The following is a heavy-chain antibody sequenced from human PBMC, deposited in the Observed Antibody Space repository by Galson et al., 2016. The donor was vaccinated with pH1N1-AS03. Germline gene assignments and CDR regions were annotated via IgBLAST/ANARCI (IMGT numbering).Heavy chain of an antibody. V-gene: IGHV7-4-1*02. CDR1: AYTFTSYA. D-gene: IGHD3-10*01. CDR3: ARGAVNLGREIFPRYPWFDP. CDR2: INTNTGNP. J-gene: IGHJ5*02. Sequence: SVKVSCKASAYTFTSYAMNWVRQAPGQGLEWMGWINTNTGNPTYAQGFTGRFVFSLDTSVSTTYLQISGLKAEDTAVYFCARGAVNLGREIFPRYPWFDPWGQGTLVTVSS.